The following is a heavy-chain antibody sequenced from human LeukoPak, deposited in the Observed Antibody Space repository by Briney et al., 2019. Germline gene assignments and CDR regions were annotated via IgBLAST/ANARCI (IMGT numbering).Heavy chain of an antibody. CDR3: ARTYYYDSSGYRALFDY. Sequence: SETLSLTCAVYGGSFSVYYWSWIREPPGKGLECIGEINHSGSTNYNPSLKSRVTILVDTSKNQFSLKLSSVTAADTAVYYCARTYYYDSSGYRALFDYWGQGTLVTVSS. J-gene: IGHJ4*02. CDR1: GGSFSVYY. D-gene: IGHD3-22*01. CDR2: INHSGST. V-gene: IGHV4-34*01.